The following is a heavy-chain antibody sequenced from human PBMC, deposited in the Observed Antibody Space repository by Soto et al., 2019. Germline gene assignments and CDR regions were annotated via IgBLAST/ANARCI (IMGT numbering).Heavy chain of an antibody. CDR2: ISGSCNYI. CDR3: VRNKGGCSSTSCHSDGMDV. D-gene: IGHD2-2*01. Sequence: GGPLRLSCAASRFTFYTYTMDWVRWSPGKGLEWVSSISGSCNYIYHADSVKGRFSISRDNAKNSLFLQMNSLRAEDTAVYYCVRNKGGCSSTSCHSDGMDVWGQGTTVTVSS. V-gene: IGHV3-21*01. CDR1: RFTFYTYT. J-gene: IGHJ6*02.